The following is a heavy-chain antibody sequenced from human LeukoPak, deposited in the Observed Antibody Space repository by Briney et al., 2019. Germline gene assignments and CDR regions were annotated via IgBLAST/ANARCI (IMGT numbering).Heavy chain of an antibody. V-gene: IGHV3-33*06. J-gene: IGHJ4*02. Sequence: GGSLRLSCEPPGFTFSNYGMHWVRQPLGKGLEWVALISYGATEKQYADSVKGRFTISRDDSKNTLFLQMNSLRDEDTAIYYCAKVHGWGRQLGYYFDYWGQGTRVTVSS. CDR1: GFTFSNYG. CDR2: ISYGATEK. D-gene: IGHD2-15*01. CDR3: AKVHGWGRQLGYYFDY.